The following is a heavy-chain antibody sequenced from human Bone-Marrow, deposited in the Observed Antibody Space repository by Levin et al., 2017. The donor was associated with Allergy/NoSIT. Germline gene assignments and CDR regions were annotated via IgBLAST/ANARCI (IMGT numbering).Heavy chain of an antibody. V-gene: IGHV3-7*01. CDR2: IKQDGSEK. CDR3: ARGKGELIN. Sequence: GESLKISCAASGFTFSSYWMSWVRQAPGKGLEGVANIKQDGSEKYYVDSVKGRFTISRDNAKNSLSLQMNSLRAEDTAIYYCARGKGELINWGQGSLVTVSS. CDR1: GFTFSSYW. J-gene: IGHJ4*02. D-gene: IGHD1-26*01.